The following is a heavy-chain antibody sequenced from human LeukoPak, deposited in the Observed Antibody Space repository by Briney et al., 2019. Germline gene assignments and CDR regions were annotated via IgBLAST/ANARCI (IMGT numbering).Heavy chain of an antibody. V-gene: IGHV1-2*02. CDR2: INPNSGGT. J-gene: IGHJ4*02. CDR1: GYTFTGYY. Sequence: ASVTVSCKASGYTFTGYYMHWVRQAPGQGLEWMGWINPNSGGTNYAQKFQGRVTMTRDTSISTAYMELSRLRSDDTAVYYCARGRAADIYYFDYWGQGTLVTVSS. CDR3: ARGRAADIYYFDY. D-gene: IGHD6-25*01.